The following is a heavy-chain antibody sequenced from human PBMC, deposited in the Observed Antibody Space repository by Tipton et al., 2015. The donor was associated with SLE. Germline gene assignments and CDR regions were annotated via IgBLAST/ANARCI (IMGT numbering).Heavy chain of an antibody. Sequence: TLSLTCTVSGGSISGQYWSWIRQPPGQGLEYIGYIHSSGSSDYNPSLNSRVTISLDTSKNQFSLKVTSVTAADTAVYFCARLGQLANVGGSTYYHPLDVWGQGTTVTVSS. CDR3: ARLGQLANVGGSTYYHPLDV. CDR1: GGSISGQY. D-gene: IGHD4-23*01. V-gene: IGHV4-59*11. J-gene: IGHJ6*02. CDR2: IHSSGSS.